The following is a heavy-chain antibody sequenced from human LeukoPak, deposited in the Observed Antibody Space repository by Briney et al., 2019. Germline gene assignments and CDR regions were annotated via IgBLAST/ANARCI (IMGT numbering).Heavy chain of an antibody. J-gene: IGHJ4*02. CDR1: GGSFSGYY. D-gene: IGHD5-24*01. V-gene: IGHV4-34*01. CDR2: INHSGST. CDR3: SRGTDAYKCGNS. Sequence: PSETLSLTCAVYGGSFSGYYWSWIRQPPGKGLEWIGEINHSGSTNYNSPLKSRVTISADTSNNHFSLKMNSVTAADTAVYYCSRGTDAYKCGNSWGQGTLVTVSS.